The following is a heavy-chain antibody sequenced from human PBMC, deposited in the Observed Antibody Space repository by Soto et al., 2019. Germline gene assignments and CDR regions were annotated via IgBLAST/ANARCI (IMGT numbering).Heavy chain of an antibody. Sequence: PGGSLRLSCTASGFSFGDYTMSWFRQAPGKGLEWGCLIRDKAYGGTTEYAASVKGRFTISRDDSKSIAYMQINSLETEDTAVYYCARALRYCTSTACYFAFDIWGQGTMVTVSS. J-gene: IGHJ3*02. CDR1: GFSFGDYT. CDR2: IRDKAYGGTT. D-gene: IGHD2-2*01. CDR3: ARALRYCTSTACYFAFDI. V-gene: IGHV3-49*03.